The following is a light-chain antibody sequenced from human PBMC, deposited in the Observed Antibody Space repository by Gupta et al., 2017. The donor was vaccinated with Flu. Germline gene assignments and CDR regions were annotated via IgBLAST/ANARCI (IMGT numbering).Light chain of an antibody. J-gene: IGKJ1*01. CDR2: GAS. Sequence: ATLSVSPGERATLSCRARQSVSTNLAWYQQKPGQAPRLLIYGASTRATGIPARFSGSGSGTEFTLTISILQSEDFAVYYCQQYNIWPLWTFGQGTKVEIK. V-gene: IGKV3-15*01. CDR3: QQYNIWPLWT. CDR1: QSVSTN.